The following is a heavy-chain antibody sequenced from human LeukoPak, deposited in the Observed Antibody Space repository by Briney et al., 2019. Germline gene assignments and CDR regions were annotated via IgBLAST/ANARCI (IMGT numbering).Heavy chain of an antibody. CDR2: IYHSGST. V-gene: IGHV4-30-2*01. CDR3: ARGDYHAFGI. CDR1: GGSISSGGYS. Sequence: SETLSLTCAVSGGSISSGGYSWSWIRQPPGKGLEWIGYIYHSGSTYYNPSLKSRVTISVDRSKNQFSLKLSSVTAADTAVYYCARGDYHAFGIWGQGTMVTVSS. D-gene: IGHD3-16*01. J-gene: IGHJ3*02.